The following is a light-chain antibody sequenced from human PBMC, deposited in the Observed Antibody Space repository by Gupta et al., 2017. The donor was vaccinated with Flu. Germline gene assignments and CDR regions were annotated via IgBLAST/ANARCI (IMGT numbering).Light chain of an antibody. V-gene: IGLV2-8*01. J-gene: IGLJ3*02. CDR2: EVD. CDR1: SSDVGGYKY. Sequence: SVTISCTGTSSDVGGYKYVSWYQQHPGKAPKVMIYEVDKRPSGVPDRFSGSKSGNTASLTVSGLQAEDEADYYCCSYAGSNNWVFGGGTKLTVL. CDR3: CSYAGSNNWV.